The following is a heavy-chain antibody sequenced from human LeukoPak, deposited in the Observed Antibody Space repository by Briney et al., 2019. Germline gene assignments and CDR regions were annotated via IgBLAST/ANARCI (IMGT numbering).Heavy chain of an antibody. CDR3: ARDKAVAGTLDY. D-gene: IGHD6-19*01. CDR1: GFIFSNYA. J-gene: IGHJ4*02. Sequence: GGSLRLSCAASGFIFSNYAIHWVRQAPGKGLEWVSSISSSSSYIYYADSVKGRFTISRDNAKNSLYLQMNSLRAEDTAVYYCARDKAVAGTLDYWGQGTLVTVSS. CDR2: ISSSSSYI. V-gene: IGHV3-21*01.